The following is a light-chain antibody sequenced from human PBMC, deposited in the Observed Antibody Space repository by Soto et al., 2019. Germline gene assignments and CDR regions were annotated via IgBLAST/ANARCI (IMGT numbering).Light chain of an antibody. V-gene: IGKV3-20*01. CDR2: GAS. Sequence: EFVLTQSPGTLSLSQGEGVTISCRASQSVNSANLARYQQKPGQAPRLLMYGASVRATGIPDRFSGGGSGTDFTLTISRLEPEDFAVYYCQHYDRSVPITFGQGTRLEIK. CDR1: QSVNSAN. CDR3: QHYDRSVPIT. J-gene: IGKJ5*01.